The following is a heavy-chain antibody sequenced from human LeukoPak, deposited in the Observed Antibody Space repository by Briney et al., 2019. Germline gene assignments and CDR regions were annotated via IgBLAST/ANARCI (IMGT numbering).Heavy chain of an antibody. V-gene: IGHV1-46*01. CDR2: INPSGGST. CDR1: GYTFTIYY. CDR3: ARSNDYGGNSGQYFQH. D-gene: IGHD4-23*01. Sequence: VTVSFXASGYTFTIYYMHWVRQAPGQGLEWMGIINPSGGSTSYAQKFQGRVTMTRDTSTSTVYMELSSLRSEDTAVYYCARSNDYGGNSGQYFQHWGQGTLVTVSS. J-gene: IGHJ1*01.